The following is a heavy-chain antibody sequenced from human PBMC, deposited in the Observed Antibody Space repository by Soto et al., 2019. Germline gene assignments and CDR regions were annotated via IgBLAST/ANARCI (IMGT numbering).Heavy chain of an antibody. CDR3: ARQYSGYDLGFDY. CDR2: IYYSGST. D-gene: IGHD5-12*01. CDR1: GGSISSYY. J-gene: IGHJ4*02. V-gene: IGHV4-59*01. Sequence: SETLSLTCTVSGGSISSYYWSWIRQPPGKGLEWIGYIYYSGSTNYNPSLESRVTISVDTSKNQFSLKLSSVTAADTAVYYCARQYSGYDLGFDYWGQGTLVTVSS.